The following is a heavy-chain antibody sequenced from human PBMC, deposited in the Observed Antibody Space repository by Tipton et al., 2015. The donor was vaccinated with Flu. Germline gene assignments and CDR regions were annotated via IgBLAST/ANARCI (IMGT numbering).Heavy chain of an antibody. CDR2: IFHSGST. CDR1: GGSISSGGYS. V-gene: IGHV4-30-2*01. J-gene: IGHJ4*02. Sequence: LRLSCAVSGGSISSGGYSWSWIRQPPGKGLEWIGYIFHSGSTYYNPSLKSRVTISVDRSKNQFSLKLSSVTAADTAVYYCAGEIFSYSSSWYDYWGQGTLVTVSS. D-gene: IGHD6-13*01. CDR3: AGEIFSYSSSWYDY.